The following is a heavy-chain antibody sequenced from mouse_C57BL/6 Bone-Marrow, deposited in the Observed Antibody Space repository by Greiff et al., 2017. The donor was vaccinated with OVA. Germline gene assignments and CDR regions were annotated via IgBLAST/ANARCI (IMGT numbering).Heavy chain of an antibody. CDR1: GFNIKDYY. J-gene: IGHJ4*01. V-gene: IGHV14-2*01. CDR3: ANGSTGYYYAMDY. Sequence: EVQLQQSGAELVKPGASVKLSCTASGFNIKDYYMHWVKQRTEQGLEWIGRIDPEDGETKYAPKFQGKATMTADTSSNTASLQLSSLTTEDNAVYYCANGSTGYYYAMDYWGQGTSVTVSS. CDR2: IDPEDGET. D-gene: IGHD2-2*01.